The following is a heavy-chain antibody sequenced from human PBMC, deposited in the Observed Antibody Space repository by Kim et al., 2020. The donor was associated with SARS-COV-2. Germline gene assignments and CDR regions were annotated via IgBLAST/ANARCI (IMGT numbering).Heavy chain of an antibody. CDR2: ISAYNGNT. CDR3: ARDSLLWFGELLSRHSDY. J-gene: IGHJ4*02. Sequence: ASVKVSCKASGYTFTSYGISWVRQAPGQGLEWMGWISAYNGNTNYAQKLQGRVTMTTDTSTSTAYMELRSLRSDDTAVYYCARDSLLWFGELLSRHSDYWGQGTLVTVSS. V-gene: IGHV1-18*01. D-gene: IGHD3-10*01. CDR1: GYTFTSYG.